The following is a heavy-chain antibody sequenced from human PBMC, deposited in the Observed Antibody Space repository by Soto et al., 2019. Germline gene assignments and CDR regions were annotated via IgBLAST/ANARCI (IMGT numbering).Heavy chain of an antibody. CDR2: ISANDVGT. V-gene: IGHV3-23*01. CDR3: AKEGHNSGWYWDV. Sequence: PGGSLRLSCEASGFTLRNYAMTWVRQAPGKGLEWVSLISANDVGTYYAESVKTRFAMSRDNSKNMVYLQMNSLRVEDTGVYYCAKEGHNSGWYWDVWGQGALVTVSS. D-gene: IGHD6-19*01. CDR1: GFTLRNYA. J-gene: IGHJ1*01.